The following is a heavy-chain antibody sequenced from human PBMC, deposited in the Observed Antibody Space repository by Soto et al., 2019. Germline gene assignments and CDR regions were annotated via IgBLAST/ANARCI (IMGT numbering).Heavy chain of an antibody. D-gene: IGHD3-16*01. CDR1: GFSFRNYA. CDR2: ISSGGGTT. Sequence: DEQLVESGGGSLQPGGSLRLSCAASGFSFRNYAMTWVRQSPGKGLEWVSLISSGGGTTNYADSVKGRFSISRDNSQNMLYLQMNGLRGEDTALYYCAKLKGGLGPFYGMDAWGQGTMVIVSS. V-gene: IGHV3-23*04. CDR3: AKLKGGLGPFYGMDA. J-gene: IGHJ6*02.